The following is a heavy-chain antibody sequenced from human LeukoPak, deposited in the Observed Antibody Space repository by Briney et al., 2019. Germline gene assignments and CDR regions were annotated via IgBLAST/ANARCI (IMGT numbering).Heavy chain of an antibody. Sequence: SETLSLTCDVSGDSISSYYWSWIRQPAGKGLEWLGRIYPSGSANYNPSLKSRGTMSVDTSKNQFSLRLSSVTAADTAVYFCARDYNNWYFDLSGRGTLVTVSS. CDR1: GDSISSYY. CDR2: IYPSGSA. J-gene: IGHJ2*01. D-gene: IGHD5-24*01. V-gene: IGHV4-4*07. CDR3: ARDYNNWYFDL.